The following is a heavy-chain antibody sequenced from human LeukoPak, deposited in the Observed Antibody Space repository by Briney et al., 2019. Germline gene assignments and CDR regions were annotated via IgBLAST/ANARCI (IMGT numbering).Heavy chain of an antibody. Sequence: PGGSLRLSCAASGFTFSSYWMASVRQAPGQGREWVANIQQDGNEMVYADSVRGRFTISRDNAENSLYLQMNSLRAEDTAVYYCSNGIYSTSYWGQGTLVTVSS. J-gene: IGHJ4*02. CDR2: IQQDGNEM. D-gene: IGHD6-6*01. V-gene: IGHV3-7*01. CDR1: GFTFSSYW. CDR3: SNGIYSTSY.